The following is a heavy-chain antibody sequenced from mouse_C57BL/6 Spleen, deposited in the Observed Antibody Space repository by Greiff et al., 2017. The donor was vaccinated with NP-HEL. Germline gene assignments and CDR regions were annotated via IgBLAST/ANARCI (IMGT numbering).Heavy chain of an antibody. CDR3: AREVATNFDV. CDR2: ISDGGSYT. J-gene: IGHJ1*03. CDR1: GFTFSSYA. D-gene: IGHD1-1*01. V-gene: IGHV5-4*01. Sequence: EVMLVESGGGLVKPGGSLKLSCAASGFTFSSYAMSWVRQTPEKRLEWVATISDGGSYTYYPDNVKGRFTISRDNAKNNLYLQMSHLKSEDTAMYYCAREVATNFDVWGTGTTVTVSS.